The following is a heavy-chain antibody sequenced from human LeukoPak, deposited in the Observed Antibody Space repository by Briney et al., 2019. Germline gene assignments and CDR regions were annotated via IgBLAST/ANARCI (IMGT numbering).Heavy chain of an antibody. CDR3: ATRGITMIVVVITSYFDY. Sequence: GGSLRLSCAASGFTFSSYAMSWVRQAPGKGLEWVSAISGSGGSTYYADSVKGRFTISRDNSKNTLYLQMNSLRAEDTAVYYCATRGITMIVVVITSYFDYWDQGTLVTVSS. V-gene: IGHV3-23*01. CDR1: GFTFSSYA. J-gene: IGHJ4*02. CDR2: ISGSGGST. D-gene: IGHD3-22*01.